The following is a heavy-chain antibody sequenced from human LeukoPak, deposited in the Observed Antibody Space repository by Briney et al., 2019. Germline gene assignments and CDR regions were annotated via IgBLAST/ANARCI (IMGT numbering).Heavy chain of an antibody. Sequence: EASVKVSCKASGYTFTSYDINWVRQATGQGLEWMGWISAYNGNTNYAQKLQGRVTMTTDTSTSTAYMELRSLRSDDTAVYYCARVGDIVVVPALDVWGKGTTVTVSS. CDR3: ARVGDIVVVPALDV. V-gene: IGHV1-18*01. CDR2: ISAYNGNT. J-gene: IGHJ6*04. CDR1: GYTFTSYD. D-gene: IGHD2-2*01.